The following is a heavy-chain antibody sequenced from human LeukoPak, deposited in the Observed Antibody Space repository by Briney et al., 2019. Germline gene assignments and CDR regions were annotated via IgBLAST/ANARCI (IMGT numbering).Heavy chain of an antibody. CDR3: ARVRRSGGRFDP. CDR1: GGSFSGYY. CDR2: INHCGST. V-gene: IGHV4-34*01. D-gene: IGHD3-16*01. J-gene: IGHJ5*02. Sequence: SETLSLTCAVYGGSFSGYYWSWIRQPPGKGLEWIGEINHCGSTNYNPSLKSRVTISVDTSKNQFSLKLSSVTAADTAVYYCARVRRSGGRFDPWGQGTLVTVSS.